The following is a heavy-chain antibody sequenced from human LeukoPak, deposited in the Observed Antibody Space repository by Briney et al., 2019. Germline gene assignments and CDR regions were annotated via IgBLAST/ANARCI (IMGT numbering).Heavy chain of an antibody. CDR1: GYTLTELS. J-gene: IGHJ4*02. CDR2: FDPEDGET. D-gene: IGHD4-23*01. CDR3: ARDSTVVTYDY. V-gene: IGHV1-24*01. Sequence: GASVKVCCKVSGYTLTELSMHWVRQAPGKGLEWMGGFDPEDGETIYAQKFQGRVTMTRDTSTSTVYMELSSLRSEDTAVYYCARDSTVVTYDYWGQGTLVTVSS.